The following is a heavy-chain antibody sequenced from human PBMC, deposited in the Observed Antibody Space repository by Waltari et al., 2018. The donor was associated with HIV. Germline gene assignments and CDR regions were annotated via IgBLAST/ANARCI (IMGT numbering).Heavy chain of an antibody. Sequence: EVQLVESGGGLVQPGGSLRLSCAASGFTFSSYAMSWVRQAPGKGLEWVSAISGSGGSTYYADCVKGRFTISRDNSKNTLYLQMNSLRAEDTAVYYCAKTPRRYCSGGSCYSFDYWGQGTLVTVSS. CDR1: GFTFSSYA. D-gene: IGHD2-15*01. J-gene: IGHJ4*02. CDR3: AKTPRRYCSGGSCYSFDY. CDR2: ISGSGGST. V-gene: IGHV3-23*04.